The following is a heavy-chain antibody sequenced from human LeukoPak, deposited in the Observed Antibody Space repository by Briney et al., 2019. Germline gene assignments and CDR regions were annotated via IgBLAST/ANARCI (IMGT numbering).Heavy chain of an antibody. CDR1: GGSISSSSYY. Sequence: SETLSLTCTVSGGSISSSSYYWGWIRQPPGKGLEWIGYIYYSGSTYYNPSLKSRVTISVDTSKNQFSLKLSSVTAADTAVYYCASGEGHDAFDIWGQGTMVTVSS. D-gene: IGHD3-10*01. J-gene: IGHJ3*02. V-gene: IGHV4-30-4*08. CDR2: IYYSGST. CDR3: ASGEGHDAFDI.